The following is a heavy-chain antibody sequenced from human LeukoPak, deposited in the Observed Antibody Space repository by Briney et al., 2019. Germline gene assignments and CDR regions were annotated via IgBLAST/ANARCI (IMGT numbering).Heavy chain of an antibody. CDR2: IYYSGSI. D-gene: IGHD3-10*01. J-gene: IGHJ4*02. CDR3: AIPYYYGSGSWLY. Sequence: SETLSLTCTVSGCSISSYCWSWIRQPPGKGLVWIRYIYYSGSINYNPSLKSRVTISVDTSKNQSSLELSSVTAADTAVYYCAIPYYYGSGSWLYWGQGTLVTVSS. V-gene: IGHV4-59*08. CDR1: GCSISSYC.